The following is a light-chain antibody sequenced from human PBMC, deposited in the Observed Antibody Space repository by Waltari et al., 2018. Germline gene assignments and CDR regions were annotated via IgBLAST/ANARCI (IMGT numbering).Light chain of an antibody. CDR2: EVS. Sequence: QSALTQPPSASGSPGQSVTISCAGTGNDVGGYNFVSWYQHHPGKAPKLIIYEVSERPSGVPDRFFGSKSGSAGDTATLTVSGLRAEDEADYYCSSYAGSNTFVFGTGTRLTVL. V-gene: IGLV2-8*01. CDR3: SSYAGSNTFV. CDR1: GNDVGGYNF. J-gene: IGLJ1*01.